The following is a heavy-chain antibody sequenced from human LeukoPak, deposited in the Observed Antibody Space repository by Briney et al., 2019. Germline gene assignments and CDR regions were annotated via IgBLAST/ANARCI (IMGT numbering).Heavy chain of an antibody. Sequence: GGSLRLSCAASGFTFSSYWMSWVRQTPEKGLEWVANIKQDGSEKVYVDSVKGRFTISRDNAQTSLYLHMNSLRAEDTAVYYCAKNYCSGGSCQTYYYYGMDVWGQGTTVTVSS. J-gene: IGHJ6*02. CDR3: AKNYCSGGSCQTYYYYGMDV. V-gene: IGHV3-7*05. D-gene: IGHD2-15*01. CDR1: GFTFSSYW. CDR2: IKQDGSEK.